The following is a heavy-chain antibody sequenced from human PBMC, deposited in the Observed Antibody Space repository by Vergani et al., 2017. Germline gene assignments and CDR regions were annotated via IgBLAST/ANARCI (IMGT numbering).Heavy chain of an antibody. J-gene: IGHJ1*01. D-gene: IGHD2-2*01. CDR2: ISGSGSST. CDR1: GFTFSSYA. CDR3: AKDYEYCSSTGCYPPAGWGYFQY. V-gene: IGHV3-23*01. Sequence: EAQLLESGGGLVQPGGSLRLSCAASGFTFSSYAMSWVRQAPGKGLEWVSVISGSGSSTYYADSVKGRFTISRDNSKNTLYLQMNSLRAEDTAVYYCAKDYEYCSSTGCYPPAGWGYFQYWGQGTLVTVSS.